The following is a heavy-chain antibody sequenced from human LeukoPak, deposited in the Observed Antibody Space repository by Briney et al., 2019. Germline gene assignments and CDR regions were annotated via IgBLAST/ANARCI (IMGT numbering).Heavy chain of an antibody. V-gene: IGHV3-74*01. CDR2: INNDGSFT. CDR1: GFTFSNYW. Sequence: GGSLRLSCAASGFTFSNYWMHWVRQVPGKGLVWVSRINNDGSFTTYADSVKGRFTISRDNAKNTLYLQMNSLRAEDTAVYYCTREILAAGKNLTYWGQGNLITVSS. CDR3: TREILAAGKNLTY. J-gene: IGHJ4*02. D-gene: IGHD6-13*01.